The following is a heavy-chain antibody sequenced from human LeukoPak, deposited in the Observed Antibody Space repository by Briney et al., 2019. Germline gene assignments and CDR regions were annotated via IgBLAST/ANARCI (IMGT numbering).Heavy chain of an antibody. CDR1: EFTFSTYW. Sequence: GGSLRLSCAASEFTFSTYWMHWVRQAPGKGLEWVSVIYSGGSTYYADSVKGRFTISRHNSKNTLYLQMNSLRAEDTAVYYCARGDYGDYVASVAFDIWGQGTMVTVSS. D-gene: IGHD4-17*01. CDR3: ARGDYGDYVASVAFDI. J-gene: IGHJ3*02. CDR2: IYSGGST. V-gene: IGHV3-53*04.